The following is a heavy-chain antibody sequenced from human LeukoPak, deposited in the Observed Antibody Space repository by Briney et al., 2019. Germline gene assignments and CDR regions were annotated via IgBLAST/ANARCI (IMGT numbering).Heavy chain of an antibody. CDR3: ARAPTVEWLSTYIDV. D-gene: IGHD3-3*01. CDR1: GGSLSGNY. Sequence: PSETLSLTRGVYGGSLSGNYWSWIRQSPGKGLEWIGETNHGGITDYNPSLKSRVIISVDTSKNQVSLTLSSVTAADTAVYYCARAPTVEWLSTYIDVWGKGTTVTVS. V-gene: IGHV4-34*01. CDR2: TNHGGIT. J-gene: IGHJ6*03.